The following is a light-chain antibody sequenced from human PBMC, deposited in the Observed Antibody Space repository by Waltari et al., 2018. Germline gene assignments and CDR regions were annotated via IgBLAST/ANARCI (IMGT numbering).Light chain of an antibody. CDR3: QQRIDWPLT. Sequence: EIVLTQSPATLSLSPGERATLSCRASQSVNSYVVWYQQKPGQAPRLLIYDASNRATGIPARFSGSGSGADFTLTVSSLEPEDFAVYYCQQRIDWPLTFGGGTKVEVK. CDR1: QSVNSY. J-gene: IGKJ4*01. CDR2: DAS. V-gene: IGKV3-11*01.